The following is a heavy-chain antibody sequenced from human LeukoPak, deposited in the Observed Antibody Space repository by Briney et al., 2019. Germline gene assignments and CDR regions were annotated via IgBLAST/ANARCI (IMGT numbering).Heavy chain of an antibody. Sequence: GGSLRLSCAASGFTFSGYWMTWVRQAPGKGLEWVANIKQDGSEKYYVDSVEGRFTISRDNAKNSLSLQMNNLRAEDTAMYYCARGMRGLEYWGQGTLVTVSS. CDR1: GFTFSGYW. CDR3: ARGMRGLEY. J-gene: IGHJ4*02. D-gene: IGHD3/OR15-3a*01. CDR2: IKQDGSEK. V-gene: IGHV3-7*01.